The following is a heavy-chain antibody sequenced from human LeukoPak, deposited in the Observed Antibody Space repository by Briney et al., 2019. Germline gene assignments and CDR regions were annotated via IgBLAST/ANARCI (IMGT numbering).Heavy chain of an antibody. CDR3: AREGAFGYSSPMDI. Sequence: SETLSLTRTVSGGSISSYYWSWIRQPAGKGLEWIGRIYTSGSTNYNPSLKSRVTMSVDTSKNQFSLKLSSVTAADTAVYYCAREGAFGYSSPMDIWGQGTMVTVSS. V-gene: IGHV4-4*07. CDR1: GGSISSYY. J-gene: IGHJ3*02. D-gene: IGHD6-13*01. CDR2: IYTSGST.